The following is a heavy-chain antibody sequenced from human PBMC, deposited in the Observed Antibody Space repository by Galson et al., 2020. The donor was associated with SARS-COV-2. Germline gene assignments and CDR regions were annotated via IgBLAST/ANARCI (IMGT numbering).Heavy chain of an antibody. Sequence: GESLKISCAASGFTFSDYYISWIRQTPGKGLEWVSYISTSGSTIYYADSVKGRFTLSRDNAKNSLYLQMNSLRAEDTAVYYCARDSYCSGGSCYGYGMDVWGQGTTVTVSS. CDR3: ARDSYCSGGSCYGYGMDV. D-gene: IGHD2-15*01. CDR2: ISTSGSTI. J-gene: IGHJ6*02. V-gene: IGHV3-11*01. CDR1: GFTFSDYY.